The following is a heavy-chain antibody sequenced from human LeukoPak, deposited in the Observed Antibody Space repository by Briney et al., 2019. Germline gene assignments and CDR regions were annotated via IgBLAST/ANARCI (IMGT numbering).Heavy chain of an antibody. CDR1: GFTFSSYW. J-gene: IGHJ4*02. CDR3: ARDLNSGLDY. CDR2: IKQDGSEK. D-gene: IGHD5-12*01. Sequence: HGGSPRLSCAVSGFTFSSYWMSWVRQAPGKGLEWVANIKQDGSEKYYVGSVKGRFTISRDNAKNSLYLQMSSLRGEDTAVYYCARDLNSGLDYWGQGTLVTVSS. V-gene: IGHV3-7*01.